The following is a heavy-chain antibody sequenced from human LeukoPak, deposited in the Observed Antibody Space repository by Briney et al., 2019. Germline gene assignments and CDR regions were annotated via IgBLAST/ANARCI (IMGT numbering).Heavy chain of an antibody. V-gene: IGHV3-23*01. CDR3: ARRDPPSLYGDYYLFDY. CDR2: ISNSGSST. J-gene: IGHJ4*02. CDR1: GFTFSNYA. D-gene: IGHD4-17*01. Sequence: PPGGSLRLSCAASGFTFSNYAMDWVRQAPGKGLEWVSAISNSGSSTYYADSVKGRFTISRDNAKDSLFLQMNSLRAEDTAVYYCARRDPPSLYGDYYLFDYWGQGTLVTVSS.